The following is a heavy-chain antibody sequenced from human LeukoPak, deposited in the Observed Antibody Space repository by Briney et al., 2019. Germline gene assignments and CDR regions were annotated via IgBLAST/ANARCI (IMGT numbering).Heavy chain of an antibody. J-gene: IGHJ6*04. CDR2: ISSSGSTI. CDR3: ARARFGGYYGMDV. V-gene: IGHV3-48*03. D-gene: IGHD3-10*01. CDR1: GFTFSSYE. Sequence: GGSLRLSCAASGFTFSSYEMNWVRQAPGKGLEWVSYISSSGSTIYYADSVKGRFTISRDNAKNSPYLQMNSLRAEDTAVYYCARARFGGYYGMDVWGKGTTVTVSS.